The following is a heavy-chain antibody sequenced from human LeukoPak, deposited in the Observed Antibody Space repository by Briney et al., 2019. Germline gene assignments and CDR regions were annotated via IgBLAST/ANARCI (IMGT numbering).Heavy chain of an antibody. D-gene: IGHD4-17*01. CDR2: IYYSGST. V-gene: IGHV4-59*01. J-gene: IGHJ4*02. CDR3: ARDKYGDHPDY. Sequence: SETLSPTCTVSGGSISSYYWSWIRQPPGKGLEWIGYIYYSGSTNYNPSLKSRVTISVDTSKSQFSLKLSSVTAADTAVYYCARDKYGDHPDYWGQGTLVTVSS. CDR1: GGSISSYY.